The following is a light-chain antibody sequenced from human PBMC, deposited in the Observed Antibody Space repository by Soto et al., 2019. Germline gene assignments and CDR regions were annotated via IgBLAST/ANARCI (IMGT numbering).Light chain of an antibody. CDR2: LGS. J-gene: IGKJ4*01. Sequence: DIVMTQSPVSLPVTPGEPASISCRASQSLLHSGGHNFLDWYLQKPGQSPQVLIYLGSNRASGVPTRFSGSGSGADFTLEISRVEAEDVGVYYWMQTLQTPLTFGGGTKVEIK. CDR3: MQTLQTPLT. CDR1: QSLLHSGGHNF. V-gene: IGKV2-28*01.